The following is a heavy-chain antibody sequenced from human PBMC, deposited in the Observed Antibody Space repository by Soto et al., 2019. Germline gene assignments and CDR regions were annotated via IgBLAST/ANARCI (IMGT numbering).Heavy chain of an antibody. Sequence: ASVKVSCKASGYTFISYSMYWVRQAPGQGLEWMGRITPRGGTTVYAQNFQGRVTMTRDTSIATAYMELSSLRSEDTAIYYYARMETFGSLNWFDPWGQGTLVTVSS. J-gene: IGHJ5*02. D-gene: IGHD3-16*01. CDR1: GYTFISYS. CDR2: ITPRGGTT. V-gene: IGHV1-46*01. CDR3: ARMETFGSLNWFDP.